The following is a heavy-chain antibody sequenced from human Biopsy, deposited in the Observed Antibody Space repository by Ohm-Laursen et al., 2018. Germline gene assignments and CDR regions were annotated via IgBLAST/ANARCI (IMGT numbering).Heavy chain of an antibody. D-gene: IGHD3-22*01. CDR3: VRGVDYYDPYHYYALDV. V-gene: IGHV4-34*01. CDR1: GASINLYY. J-gene: IGHJ6*02. Sequence: GTLSLTCTVSGASINLYYWSWIRQTPGKGLEWIGEINHSGRTNYNPSLKSRVTISVDTSKNQFSLKVRSVTAADTAVYYCVRGVDYYDPYHYYALDVWGQGTTVTVSS. CDR2: INHSGRT.